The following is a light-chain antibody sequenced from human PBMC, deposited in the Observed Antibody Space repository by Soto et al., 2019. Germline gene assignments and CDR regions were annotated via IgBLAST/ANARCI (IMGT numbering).Light chain of an antibody. V-gene: IGKV1-9*01. J-gene: IGKJ5*01. CDR3: QLVNTFPMT. CDR1: QGISNY. Sequence: DNRLTKSPAVLSASVGDRVTITCRASQGISNYLVWYQQKPGKAPKLLIYAASTLQGGIPSRFRGGGSATEFTLTISSLQPEDFATYYCQLVNTFPMTFGQGTRLEIK. CDR2: AAS.